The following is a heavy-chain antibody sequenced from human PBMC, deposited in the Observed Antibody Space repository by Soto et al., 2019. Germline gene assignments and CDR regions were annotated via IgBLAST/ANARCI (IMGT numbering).Heavy chain of an antibody. Sequence: GASVKVSCKASGYTFTSYGISWVRQAPGQGLEWMGWISAYNGNTNYAQKLQGRVTMTTDTSTSTAYMELRSLRSDDTAVYYCARWRYSHPLYNWNYLDYYYGMDVWGQGTTVTVSS. CDR2: ISAYNGNT. D-gene: IGHD1-7*01. V-gene: IGHV1-18*01. CDR3: ARWRYSHPLYNWNYLDYYYGMDV. CDR1: GYTFTSYG. J-gene: IGHJ6*02.